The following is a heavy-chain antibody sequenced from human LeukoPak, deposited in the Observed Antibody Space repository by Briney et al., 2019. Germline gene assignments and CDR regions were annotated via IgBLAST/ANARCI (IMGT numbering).Heavy chain of an antibody. Sequence: GGSLSFSGKAPGFTFRGYDMSWFPRAPGRGLKGSSGFSDSAGTTYYADSVKGRFSISRDNSKNTLNLQMNSLRAEDTAVYYCAKSYYYGSGGYSLTAFDIWGQGTMVTVSS. J-gene: IGHJ3*02. CDR2: FSDSAGTT. CDR1: GFTFRGYD. CDR3: AKSYYYGSGGYSLTAFDI. D-gene: IGHD3-10*01. V-gene: IGHV3-23*01.